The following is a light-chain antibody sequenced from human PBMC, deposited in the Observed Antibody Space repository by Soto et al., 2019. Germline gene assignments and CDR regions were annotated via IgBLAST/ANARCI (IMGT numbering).Light chain of an antibody. Sequence: EILMTQSPATLSVSPGERATLSCRASQSVDSNLAWYQQKPGQAPSLLIYDISARATGIPTRFSGSGSGTEFTLTITSLQPDDFATYYCQQYDSYAWTFGQGTKVDIK. J-gene: IGKJ1*01. V-gene: IGKV3D-15*01. CDR1: QSVDSN. CDR3: QQYDSYAWT. CDR2: DIS.